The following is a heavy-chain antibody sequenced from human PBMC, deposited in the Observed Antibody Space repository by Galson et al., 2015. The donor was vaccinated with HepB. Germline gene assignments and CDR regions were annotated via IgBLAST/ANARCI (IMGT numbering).Heavy chain of an antibody. CDR3: ARGDNRGSGSYGIDY. CDR1: GFTVSSNY. CDR2: IYSGGST. V-gene: IGHV3-66*01. J-gene: IGHJ4*02. Sequence: SLRLSCAASGFTVSSNYMSWVRQAPGKGLEWVSVIYSGGSTYYAGSVKGRFTISRDNSKNTLYLQMNSLRAEDTAVYYCARGDNRGSGSYGIDYWGQGTLVTVSS. D-gene: IGHD1-26*01.